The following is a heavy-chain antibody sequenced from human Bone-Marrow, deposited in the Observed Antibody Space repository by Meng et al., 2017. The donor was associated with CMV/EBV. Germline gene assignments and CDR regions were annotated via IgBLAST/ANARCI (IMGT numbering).Heavy chain of an antibody. J-gene: IGHJ3*02. CDR2: IIPMFGTP. V-gene: IGHV1-69*06. D-gene: IGHD2/OR15-2a*01. Sequence: SVKVSCKTSGTTFSSYAINWVRQAPGQGLEWLGGIIPMFGTPNHAQKLQGRVTITADKSTSTAYMELSSLRSEDTAVYYCARSPDDYLAHDAFDIWGQGTMVTVSS. CDR1: GTTFSSYA. CDR3: ARSPDDYLAHDAFDI.